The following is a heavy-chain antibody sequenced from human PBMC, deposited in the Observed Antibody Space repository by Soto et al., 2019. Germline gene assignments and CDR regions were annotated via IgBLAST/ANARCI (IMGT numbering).Heavy chain of an antibody. J-gene: IGHJ4*02. CDR1: GFTFSSYA. CDR2: ITYTGGST. Sequence: EVQLLESGGGLVQPGGSLRLSCAASGFTFSSYAMSWVRQAPGKGLEWASAITYTGGSTYYADSVKGRFTISRENSKNTLYLQMDSLRAEDTAVYYCAKAQRMVSIPSNIDYWGQGALVTVSS. D-gene: IGHD6-25*01. CDR3: AKAQRMVSIPSNIDY. V-gene: IGHV3-23*01.